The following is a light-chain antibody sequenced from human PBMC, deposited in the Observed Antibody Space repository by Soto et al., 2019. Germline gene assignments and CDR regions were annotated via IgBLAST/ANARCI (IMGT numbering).Light chain of an antibody. V-gene: IGKV1-5*03. Sequence: DTHMTQSPSTLSASVGDRVTITCRASQSISGWLAWYQQKPGKAPKLLIYKASTLQSGVPSSFSGRGSGTEFTHTISSLQPDDFATYYCQQYDSYPLTFGGGTKVQIK. CDR1: QSISGW. J-gene: IGKJ4*01. CDR3: QQYDSYPLT. CDR2: KAS.